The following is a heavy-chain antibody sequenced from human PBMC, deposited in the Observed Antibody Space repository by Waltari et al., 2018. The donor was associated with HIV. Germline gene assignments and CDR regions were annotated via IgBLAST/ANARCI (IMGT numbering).Heavy chain of an antibody. V-gene: IGHV3-23*01. CDR1: GFTVSNYG. CDR3: VKEHQYSHSWYSYYGMDV. Sequence: EVQVLESGGALVQPGGSLRLSCAASGFTVSNYGMSWVRQAPGKGLEWVSTISGSVGSTYYANSVKGRFTVSRDNSKNTLYLQMNSLRAEDTAVYFCVKEHQYSHSWYSYYGMDVWGQGTTVTVSS. D-gene: IGHD6-13*01. J-gene: IGHJ6*02. CDR2: ISGSVGST.